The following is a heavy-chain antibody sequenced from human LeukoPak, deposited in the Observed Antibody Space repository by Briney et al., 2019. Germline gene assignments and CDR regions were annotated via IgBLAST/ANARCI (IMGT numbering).Heavy chain of an antibody. J-gene: IGHJ4*02. V-gene: IGHV3-23*01. D-gene: IGHD5-12*01. CDR3: AKDLDIVATIDTDY. CDR2: ISGSGGST. Sequence: GASLRLSCAAAGFTFSSYAMSWVRQAPGKGLEWVSAISGSGGSTYYADSVKGRFTISRDNSKNTLYLQMNILRAEDTAVYYCAKDLDIVATIDTDYCGQGTLVTVSS. CDR1: GFTFSSYA.